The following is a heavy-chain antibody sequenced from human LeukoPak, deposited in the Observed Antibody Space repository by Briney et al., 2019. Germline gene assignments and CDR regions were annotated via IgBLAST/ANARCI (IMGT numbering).Heavy chain of an antibody. Sequence: GGSLSLSCAASGFPFSSHAMNWVRQAPGKGLEWVSVISGSGRNTYYADSVKGRFTISRDNSKNILYLEMNSLRAEDTAVYYCAKSRSTWYDNYPFDYWGQGTLVTVSS. CDR1: GFPFSSHA. D-gene: IGHD6-13*01. V-gene: IGHV3-23*01. CDR3: AKSRSTWYDNYPFDY. CDR2: ISGSGRNT. J-gene: IGHJ4*02.